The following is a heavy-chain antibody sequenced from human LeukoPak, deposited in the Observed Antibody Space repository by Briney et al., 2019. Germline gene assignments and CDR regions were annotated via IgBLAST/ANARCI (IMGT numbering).Heavy chain of an antibody. D-gene: IGHD5-24*01. Sequence: GGSLRLSCAASGFTFSKYAMTWVRQAPGKGLEWVSGISGSGGNTYYADSVKGRFTISRDNAKDTLFLQMNSLRAEDTAVYYCARLGRWLQLGYFQHWGQGTLVTVSS. CDR3: ARLGRWLQLGYFQH. J-gene: IGHJ1*01. V-gene: IGHV3-23*01. CDR1: GFTFSKYA. CDR2: ISGSGGNT.